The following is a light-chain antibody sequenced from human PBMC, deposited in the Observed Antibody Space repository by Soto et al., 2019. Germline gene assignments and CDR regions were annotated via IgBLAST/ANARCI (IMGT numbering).Light chain of an antibody. V-gene: IGKV3-11*01. CDR3: QQRSNRPVT. CDR1: QSVSSN. J-gene: IGKJ1*01. Sequence: EIVMTQSPATLSVSPGERATLSCRASQSVSSNLAWYQQKPGQAPRLLIYDASNRATGIPARFSGSGSGTDCTLTIRSLEPEDFGVYYCQQRSNRPVTFGQGTKVDI. CDR2: DAS.